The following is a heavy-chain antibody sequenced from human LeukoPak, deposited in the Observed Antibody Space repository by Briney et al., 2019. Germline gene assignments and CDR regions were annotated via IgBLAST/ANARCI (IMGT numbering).Heavy chain of an antibody. CDR3: AKPIQRGPAAKTDY. CDR2: ISGSGGST. J-gene: IGHJ4*02. V-gene: IGHV3-23*01. CDR1: GFTFSSYA. D-gene: IGHD2-2*01. Sequence: GGSLRLSCAASGFTFSSYAMSWVRQAPGKGLEWVSAISGSGGSTYYADSVKGRFTISRDNSKNTLYLQMNSLRAEDTAVYYCAKPIQRGPAAKTDYWGQGTLVTVSS.